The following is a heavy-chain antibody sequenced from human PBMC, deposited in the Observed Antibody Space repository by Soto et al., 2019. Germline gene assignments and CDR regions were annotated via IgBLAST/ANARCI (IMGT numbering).Heavy chain of an antibody. D-gene: IGHD3-9*01. J-gene: IGHJ4*02. V-gene: IGHV3-48*02. CDR2: ISTTGSGV. CDR3: ARDRDWAFDF. Sequence: EVQLVESGGGFVQPGGSLRLSCVASGFTFTTYSMNWVRQAPGKGLEWVSYISTTGSGVFYADSVRGRFTISRDNAKNSLSLQLNSLGDEDTAVYYCARDRDWAFDFWGQGTLVTVSS. CDR1: GFTFTTYS.